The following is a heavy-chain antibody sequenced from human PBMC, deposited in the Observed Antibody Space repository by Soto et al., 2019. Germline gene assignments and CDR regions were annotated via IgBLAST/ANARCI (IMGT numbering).Heavy chain of an antibody. J-gene: IGHJ4*02. D-gene: IGHD3-22*01. Sequence: QVQLVESGGGVVQPGRSLRLSCAASGFTFSSYGMHWVRQAPGKGLEWVAVISYDGSNKYYADSVKGRFTISRDNSKNTLYLQMNSLRAEDTAVYYCAKDLFPPHHENYESSGYYNRGVDYWGQGTLVTVSS. CDR2: ISYDGSNK. V-gene: IGHV3-30*18. CDR1: GFTFSSYG. CDR3: AKDLFPPHHENYESSGYYNRGVDY.